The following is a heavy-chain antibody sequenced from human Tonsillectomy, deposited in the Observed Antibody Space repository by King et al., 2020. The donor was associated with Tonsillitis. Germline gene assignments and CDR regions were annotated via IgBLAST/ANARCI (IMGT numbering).Heavy chain of an antibody. CDR2: IYSSGST. V-gene: IGHV4-4*07. J-gene: IGHJ4*02. D-gene: IGHD4/OR15-4a*01. Sequence: QLQESGPGLVRPSETLSLICTVSGDSMNNFSWNWIRQSAGKGLEWIGRIYSSGSTDYNPSLKSRVTMSVETSKNLFSLNLRSVTAADTAVYYCARKPSAEAFDYRGQGFLVTVSS. CDR3: ARKPSAEAFDY. CDR1: GDSMNNFS.